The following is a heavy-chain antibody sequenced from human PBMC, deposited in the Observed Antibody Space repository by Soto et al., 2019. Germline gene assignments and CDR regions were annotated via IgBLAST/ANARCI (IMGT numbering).Heavy chain of an antibody. D-gene: IGHD6-19*01. V-gene: IGHV1-69*08. Sequence: VQLFQSGAEVRKPGSSVKVSFQVAGFTFSTSTITWVRQSPGQGLEWMGSISPSLGTAKSTQKCQGRVTITAYYSASVYYMALRRLISEDTVVYYCARALFVSGWNEFSSMDVWGQGTTVTFSS. CDR1: GFTFSTST. CDR3: ARALFVSGWNEFSSMDV. J-gene: IGHJ6*02. CDR2: ISPSLGTA.